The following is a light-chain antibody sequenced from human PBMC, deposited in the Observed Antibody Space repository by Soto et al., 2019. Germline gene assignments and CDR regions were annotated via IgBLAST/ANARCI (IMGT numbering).Light chain of an antibody. Sequence: QSALTQPRSVSGSPGQSGTISCTGTSSDVGDYNYVSWYQQHPGKAPKLLIYAVNMRPSGVPDRFSGSKSGNTASLTISGLQAEDEADYSCCSYAGSYTWVFGGGTKLTVL. V-gene: IGLV2-11*01. J-gene: IGLJ3*02. CDR3: CSYAGSYTWV. CDR2: AVN. CDR1: SSDVGDYNY.